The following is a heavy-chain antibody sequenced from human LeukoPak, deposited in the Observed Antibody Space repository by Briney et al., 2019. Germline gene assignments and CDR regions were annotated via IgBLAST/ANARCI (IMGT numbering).Heavy chain of an antibody. V-gene: IGHV4-61*02. CDR1: GGSISSGSYY. CDR3: ARDVWAAAGTASDYYYYYYMDV. Sequence: SETLSLTCTVSGGSISSGSYYWSWIRQPAGKGLEWIGRIYTSGSTNYNPSLKSRVTISVDTSKNQFSLKLSSVTAANTAVYYCARDVWAAAGTASDYYYYYYMDVWGKGTTVTVSS. CDR2: IYTSGST. D-gene: IGHD6-13*01. J-gene: IGHJ6*03.